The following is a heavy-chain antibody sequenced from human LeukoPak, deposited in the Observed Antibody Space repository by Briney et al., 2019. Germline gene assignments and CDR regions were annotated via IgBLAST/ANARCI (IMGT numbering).Heavy chain of an antibody. D-gene: IGHD1-1*01. CDR3: AKDRSPTGSYYGMDV. J-gene: IGHJ6*02. CDR1: GFTFSYYA. V-gene: IGHV3-30*18. CDR2: ISNDGSKK. Sequence: GGCLRLPCAASGFTFSYYAMRSVRQAPGKGLGWVAVISNDGSKKFYIDSVKGRFTVSSDKSTDTLYLQMNSLRPEDTAVYYCAKDRSPTGSYYGMDVWGQGTTVIVSS.